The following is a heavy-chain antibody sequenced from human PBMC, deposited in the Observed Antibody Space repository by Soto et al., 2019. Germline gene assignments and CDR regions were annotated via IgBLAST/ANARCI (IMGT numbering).Heavy chain of an antibody. V-gene: IGHV4-34*01. D-gene: IGHD2-15*01. J-gene: IGHJ5*02. Sequence: PSETLSLTSAVYGGSFSGYYWSWIRQPPGKGLEWIGEINHSGSTNYNPSLKSRVTISVDTSKNQFSLKLSSVTAADTAVYYCARGGWPIRVGVKTNPNGFDPWGEGTLVPVAS. CDR2: INHSGST. CDR1: GGSFSGYY. CDR3: ARGGWPIRVGVKTNPNGFDP.